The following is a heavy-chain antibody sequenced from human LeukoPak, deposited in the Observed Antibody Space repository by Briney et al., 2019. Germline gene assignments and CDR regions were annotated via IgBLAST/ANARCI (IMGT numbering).Heavy chain of an antibody. V-gene: IGHV3-30-3*01. CDR2: ISYDGSNK. D-gene: IGHD1-26*01. CDR1: GFTFSSYA. CDR3: ATPLVQAAFDI. J-gene: IGHJ3*02. Sequence: GGSLRLSCAASGFTFSSYAMHWIRQAPGKGLEWVAVISYDGSNKYYADSVKGRFTISRDNSKNTLYLQMNSLRAEDTAVYYCATPLVQAAFDIWGQGTMVTVSS.